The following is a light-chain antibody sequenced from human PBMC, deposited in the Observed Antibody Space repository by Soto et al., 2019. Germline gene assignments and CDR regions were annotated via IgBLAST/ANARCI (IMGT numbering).Light chain of an antibody. CDR3: SSYTSSSTQV. V-gene: IGLV2-14*01. J-gene: IGLJ3*02. CDR1: SRTVGGYNY. Sequence: QSALTKPASVSGFPGRSITFSCTGTSRTVGGYNYVSWYQQNPGKPPKPRIYEVGNRPSGVSNRFSGSNSGNTASLTISGLQAEDEDDYYCSSYTSSSTQVFGGGTQLTVL. CDR2: EVG.